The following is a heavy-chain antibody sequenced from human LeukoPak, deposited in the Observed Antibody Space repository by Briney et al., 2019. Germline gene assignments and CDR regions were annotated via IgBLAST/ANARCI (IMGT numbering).Heavy chain of an antibody. D-gene: IGHD2-15*01. V-gene: IGHV3-23*01. CDR3: AKDMSAVAATDWDAFDI. Sequence: PGGSLRLSCAASGFTFSSYAMSWVRQAPGKGLEWVSAISGSGGSTYCADSVKGRFTISRDNSKNTPYLQMNSLRAEDTAVYYCAKDMSAVAATDWDAFDIWGQGTMVTVSS. CDR2: ISGSGGST. J-gene: IGHJ3*02. CDR1: GFTFSSYA.